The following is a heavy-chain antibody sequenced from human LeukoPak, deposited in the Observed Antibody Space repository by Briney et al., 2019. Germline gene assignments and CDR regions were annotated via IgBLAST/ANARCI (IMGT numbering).Heavy chain of an antibody. Sequence: SETLSLTCTVSGGSISSYYWSWIRQPPGKGLEWIGYIYYSGSTNHNPSLKSRVTISVDTSKNQFSLKLSSVTAADTAVYYCATANDYGDPGYFQHWGQGTLVTVSS. D-gene: IGHD4-17*01. V-gene: IGHV4-59*01. CDR2: IYYSGST. J-gene: IGHJ1*01. CDR3: ATANDYGDPGYFQH. CDR1: GGSISSYY.